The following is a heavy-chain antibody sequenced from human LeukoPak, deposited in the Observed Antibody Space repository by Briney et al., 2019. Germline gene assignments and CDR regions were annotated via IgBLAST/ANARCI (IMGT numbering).Heavy chain of an antibody. CDR3: ARNRDGSDY. J-gene: IGHJ4*02. CDR2: INVDNDNT. D-gene: IGHD3-10*01. Sequence: GASVKVSCKASGYTFTHYSIHWLRQARGQSLGWMGWINVDNDNTIYSQNFQGRVTITRDTSANTAYMELSSLRTEDTAVYYCARNRDGSDYWGQGTPVTVSS. CDR1: GYTFTHYS. V-gene: IGHV1-3*01.